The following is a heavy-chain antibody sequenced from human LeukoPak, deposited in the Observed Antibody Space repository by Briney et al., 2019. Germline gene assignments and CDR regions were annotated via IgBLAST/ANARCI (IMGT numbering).Heavy chain of an antibody. CDR1: GFTFSSYA. CDR3: ARYTTEYSSSPNYFDY. V-gene: IGHV3-30*04. CDR2: ISYDGSNK. Sequence: QPGRSLRLSCAASGFTFSSYAMHWVRQAPGKGLEWVAVISYDGSNKYYADSVKGRFTISRDNSKNTLYLQMNSLRAEDTAVYYCARYTTEYSSSPNYFDYWGQGTLVTVSS. D-gene: IGHD6-13*01. J-gene: IGHJ4*02.